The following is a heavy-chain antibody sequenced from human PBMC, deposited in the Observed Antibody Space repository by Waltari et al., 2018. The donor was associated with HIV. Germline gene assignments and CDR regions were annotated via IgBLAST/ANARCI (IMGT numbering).Heavy chain of an antibody. CDR2: IYTTGST. CDR3: ARDRNYYYDSSGYFFNAFDI. Sequence: QVQLQESGPGLVKPSQTLSLTCTVSGGSISSGSYYWSWIRQPAGTGLAWIGRIYTTGSTNCNPSLKRRVTISVDTSKNQFSLKLSAVTAADTAVYYCARDRNYYYDSSGYFFNAFDIWGQGTMVTVSS. J-gene: IGHJ3*02. V-gene: IGHV4-61*02. CDR1: GGSISSGSYY. D-gene: IGHD3-22*01.